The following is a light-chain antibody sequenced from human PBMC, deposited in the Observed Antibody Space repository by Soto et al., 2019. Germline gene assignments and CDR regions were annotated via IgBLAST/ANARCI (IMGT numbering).Light chain of an antibody. V-gene: IGLV2-11*01. J-gene: IGLJ1*01. CDR3: CSYAGSYSYV. CDR2: DVI. Sequence: QSALTQPRSVSGSPGQSVSISCTGARSDVGGYDYVSWYQQHPDKAPKVIIYDVIKRPSGVPDRFSGSKSGNTASLTISGLQSDDGADYYCCSYAGSYSYVFGPGTKVTVL. CDR1: RSDVGGYDY.